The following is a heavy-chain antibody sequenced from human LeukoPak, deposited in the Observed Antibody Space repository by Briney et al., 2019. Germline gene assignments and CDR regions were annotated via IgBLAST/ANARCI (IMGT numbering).Heavy chain of an antibody. Sequence: ASVKVSCKASGGTLSSYAISWVRQAPGQGLEWMGGIIPIFGTANYAQKFQGRVTITVEESTSTAYMELSSLRAEDTAVYYCARGTVLLWFGESIDYWGQGTLVTVSS. CDR2: IIPIFGTA. V-gene: IGHV1-69*13. D-gene: IGHD3-10*01. CDR1: GGTLSSYA. CDR3: ARGTVLLWFGESIDY. J-gene: IGHJ4*02.